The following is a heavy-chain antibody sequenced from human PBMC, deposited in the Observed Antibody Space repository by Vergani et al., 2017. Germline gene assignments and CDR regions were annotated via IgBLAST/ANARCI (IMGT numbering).Heavy chain of an antibody. Sequence: QVQLEESGPGPVKPSETLSLTCTVSGGSFNTYYWSWIRQSPGKGLEWIGYIYSTGSTNYNPSLNSRVTMSVDTSKNQFSLKLRSVTAADTAVYFCARGSCLGGSCYKPLFDYWGQGILVTVSS. CDR3: ARGSCLGGSCYKPLFDY. J-gene: IGHJ4*02. V-gene: IGHV4-59*13. CDR2: IYSTGST. D-gene: IGHD2-15*01. CDR1: GGSFNTYY.